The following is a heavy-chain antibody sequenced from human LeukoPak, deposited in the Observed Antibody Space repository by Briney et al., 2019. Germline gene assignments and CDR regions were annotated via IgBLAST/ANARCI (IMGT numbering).Heavy chain of an antibody. D-gene: IGHD2-15*01. J-gene: IGHJ5*02. V-gene: IGHV1-46*01. CDR3: AGGALAVPQAFDP. Sequence: ASVKVSCKASGYTFTSYYMHWVRQAPGQGLEWMGIINPSGGSTSYAQKFQGRVTMTRDMSTSTVYMELSSLRSEDTAVYYRAGGALAVPQAFDPWGQGTLVTVSS. CDR1: GYTFTSYY. CDR2: INPSGGST.